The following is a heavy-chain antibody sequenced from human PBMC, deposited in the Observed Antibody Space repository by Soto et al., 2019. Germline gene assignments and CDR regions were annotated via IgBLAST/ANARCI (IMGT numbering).Heavy chain of an antibody. CDR1: GGSISSSNW. D-gene: IGHD5-18*01. V-gene: IGHV4-4*02. CDR3: ARAWPSVDSYGSGVMDV. CDR2: IYHSRST. Sequence: QVQLQESGPGLVKPSGTLSVTCAVSGGSISSSNWWNWVRQPPGKGLEWIGEIYHSRSTNYNPSLRSGVTISLDKSKNQFSLRVKSVTAADTAEYYCARAWPSVDSYGSGVMDVWGQGTTVTVSS. J-gene: IGHJ6*02.